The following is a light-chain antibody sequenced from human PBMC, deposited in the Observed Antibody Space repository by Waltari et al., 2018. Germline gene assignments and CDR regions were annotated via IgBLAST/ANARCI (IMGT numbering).Light chain of an antibody. V-gene: IGLV2-8*01. J-gene: IGLJ1*01. CDR2: EVN. CDR1: FSDIGSTNF. Sequence: QSALTQPPSASGSPGQSVTISCTGTFSDIGSTNFVSWYQQRPGKAPKLIIYEVNKRPTGVHVRFSGSKSGNTASLAGSGLQAEDEADYYCSSDAGSDYPYVFGTGTKVTVL. CDR3: SSDAGSDYPYV.